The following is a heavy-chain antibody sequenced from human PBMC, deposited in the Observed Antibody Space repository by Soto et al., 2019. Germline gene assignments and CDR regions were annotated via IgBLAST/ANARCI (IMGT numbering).Heavy chain of an antibody. Sequence: GGSLRLSCAASGFTFSSYGMHWVRQAPGKGLEWVAVIWYDGSNKYYADSVKGRFIISRDNSKNTLYLQMNSLRAEDTAVYYCAREYSSSDLFDYWGQGTLVTVSS. V-gene: IGHV3-33*01. CDR1: GFTFSSYG. D-gene: IGHD6-6*01. J-gene: IGHJ4*02. CDR2: IWYDGSNK. CDR3: AREYSSSDLFDY.